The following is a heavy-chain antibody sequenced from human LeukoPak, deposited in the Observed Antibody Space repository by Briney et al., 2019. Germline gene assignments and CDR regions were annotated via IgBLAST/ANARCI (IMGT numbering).Heavy chain of an antibody. Sequence: SETLSLTCTVSGGSISSSSYYWGWIRQPPGKGLEWIGSIYYSGSTYYNPSLKSRVTISVDTSKNQFSLKLSSVTAADTAVYYCARQDTAILDYWGQGTLVTVSS. V-gene: IGHV4-39*07. CDR3: ARQDTAILDY. CDR2: IYYSGST. CDR1: GGSISSSSYY. D-gene: IGHD5-18*01. J-gene: IGHJ4*02.